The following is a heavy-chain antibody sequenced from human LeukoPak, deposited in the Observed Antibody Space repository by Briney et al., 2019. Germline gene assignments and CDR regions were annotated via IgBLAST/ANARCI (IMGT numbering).Heavy chain of an antibody. CDR2: ISSSGSTI. V-gene: IGHV3-48*03. J-gene: IGHJ4*02. CDR1: GFTFSSYE. Sequence: GGSLRLSCAASGFTFSSYEMNWVRQAPGKGLEWVSYISSSGSTIYYADSVKGRFTISRDNAKNTLFLQMSSLRAEDTAVYFCAREILAPGKTHDYWGRGTLVTVSS. CDR3: AREILAPGKTHDY.